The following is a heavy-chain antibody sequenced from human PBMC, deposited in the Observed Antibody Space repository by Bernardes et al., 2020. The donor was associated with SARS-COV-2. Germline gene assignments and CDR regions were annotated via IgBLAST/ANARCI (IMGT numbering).Heavy chain of an antibody. J-gene: IGHJ4*02. D-gene: IGHD2-15*01. V-gene: IGHV3-74*01. Sequence: GRSLRLCCVVSVFTFRTYWMHWVRQAPGKGLEWVSRLNEDGSITTYADSVKGRFTISRDNAKNTLYLQMHSLRVEDTATYYCVRDLAGGSGSWGQGTLVTVSS. CDR2: LNEDGSIT. CDR3: VRDLAGGSGS. CDR1: VFTFRTYW.